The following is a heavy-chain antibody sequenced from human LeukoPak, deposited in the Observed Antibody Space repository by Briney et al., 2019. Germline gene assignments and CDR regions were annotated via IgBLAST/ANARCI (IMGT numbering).Heavy chain of an antibody. V-gene: IGHV1-2*02. CDR3: ARVGSIVVVPAAILEDY. J-gene: IGHJ4*02. Sequence: ASVKVSCKASGYTFTGYYMHWVRQAPGQGLEWMGWINPNSGGTNYAQKFQGRVTMTRGTSISTAYMELSRLRSDDTAVYYCARVGSIVVVPAAILEDYWGQGTLVTVSS. D-gene: IGHD2-2*02. CDR1: GYTFTGYY. CDR2: INPNSGGT.